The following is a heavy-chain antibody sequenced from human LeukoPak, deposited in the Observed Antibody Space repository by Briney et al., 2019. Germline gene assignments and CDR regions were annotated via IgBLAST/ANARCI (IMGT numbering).Heavy chain of an antibody. V-gene: IGHV3-20*04. J-gene: IGHJ3*02. Sequence: QPGGSLRLSCAASGFTFDDYGMSWVRQAPGKGLEWVSGINWNGGSTGYADSVKGRFTISRDNAKNSLYLQMNSLRAEDTALYYCARVMGDHDAFDIWGQGTMVTVSS. CDR1: GFTFDDYG. CDR3: ARVMGDHDAFDI. D-gene: IGHD2-21*02. CDR2: INWNGGST.